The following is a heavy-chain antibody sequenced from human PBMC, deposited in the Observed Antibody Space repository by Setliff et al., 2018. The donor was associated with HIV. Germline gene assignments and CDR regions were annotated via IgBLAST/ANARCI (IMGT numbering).Heavy chain of an antibody. V-gene: IGHV4-59*11. D-gene: IGHD6-6*01. CDR1: GGSISSHY. J-gene: IGHJ3*02. Sequence: PSETLSLTCTVSGGSISSHYWSWIRQPPGKGLEWIGSIYYSGSTNYNPSLKSRVTISVDTSKNQFSLKLSSVTAADTAVYYCARDLEFSSPFDAFDIWGQGTMVTVS. CDR3: ARDLEFSSPFDAFDI. CDR2: IYYSGST.